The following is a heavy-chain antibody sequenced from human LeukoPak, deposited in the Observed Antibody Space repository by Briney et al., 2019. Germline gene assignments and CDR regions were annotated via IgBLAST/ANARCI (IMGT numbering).Heavy chain of an antibody. CDR3: ARQGWGYYDSSGYVYY. D-gene: IGHD3-22*01. V-gene: IGHV4-39*01. CDR2: IYYSGST. J-gene: IGHJ4*02. CDR1: GGSISSSSYY. Sequence: PSETLSLTCTVSGGSISSSSYYWGWIRQPPGKGLEWIGSIYYSGSTYYNPSLKSRVTISVDTSKNQFSLKLSSVTAADTAVYYCARQGWGYYDSSGYVYYWGQGTLVTVSS.